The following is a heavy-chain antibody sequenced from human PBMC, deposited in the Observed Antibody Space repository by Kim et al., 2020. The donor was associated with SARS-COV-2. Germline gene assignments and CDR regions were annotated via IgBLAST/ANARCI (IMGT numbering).Heavy chain of an antibody. CDR3: ARHPVSITIFGVVISYWYFEL. Sequence: ASVKVSCKASGYTFTSYAMNWVRQAPGQGLEWMGWINTNTGNPTYSQGFTGRFVFSLDTSVSTAYLQISSLKAEDTAVYYCARHPVSITIFGVVISYWYFELWGRSTLVSVSS. CDR2: INTNTGNP. CDR1: GYTFTSYA. D-gene: IGHD3-3*01. J-gene: IGHJ2*01. V-gene: IGHV7-4-1*02.